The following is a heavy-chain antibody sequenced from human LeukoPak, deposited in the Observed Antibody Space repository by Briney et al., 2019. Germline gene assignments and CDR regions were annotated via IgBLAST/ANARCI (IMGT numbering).Heavy chain of an antibody. D-gene: IGHD2-15*01. V-gene: IGHV3-74*01. CDR3: ARDLSHCSGGSCYSAHFDY. Sequence: PGGSVKLSCVASGFTFSDYWMHWVRQAPGKGLVWVSRINTDMSSTIYTDSVKGRFTISRDNAKNTLYLQMNSLRAEDTAVYYCARDLSHCSGGSCYSAHFDYWGLGPLVTVSS. CDR1: GFTFSDYW. J-gene: IGHJ4*02. CDR2: INTDMSST.